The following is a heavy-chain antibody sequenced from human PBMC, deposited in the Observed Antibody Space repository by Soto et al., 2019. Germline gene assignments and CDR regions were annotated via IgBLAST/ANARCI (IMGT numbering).Heavy chain of an antibody. CDR3: ARDLAAAGTMVDY. Sequence: GGSLRLSCAASGFTFSSYGMHWVRQAPGKGLEWVAVIWYDGSNKYYADSVKGRFTISRDNSKNTLYLQMNSLRAEDTAAYYCARDLAAAGTMVDYWGPGTLVTVSS. J-gene: IGHJ4*02. V-gene: IGHV3-33*01. CDR1: GFTFSSYG. CDR2: IWYDGSNK. D-gene: IGHD6-13*01.